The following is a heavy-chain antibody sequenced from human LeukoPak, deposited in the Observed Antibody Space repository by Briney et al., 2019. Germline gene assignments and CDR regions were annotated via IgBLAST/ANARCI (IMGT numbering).Heavy chain of an antibody. D-gene: IGHD2-21*02. CDR1: GGSFSGYY. V-gene: IGHV4-34*01. J-gene: IGHJ4*02. CDR3: ARSPAYCGGDCYLSP. CDR2: INHSGST. Sequence: SETLSLTCAVYGGSFSGYYWSWIRQPPGKGLEWIGEINHSGSTNYNPSLKSRVTISVDRSKNQFSLKLSSVTAADTAVYYCARSPAYCGGDCYLSPWGQGTLVTVSS.